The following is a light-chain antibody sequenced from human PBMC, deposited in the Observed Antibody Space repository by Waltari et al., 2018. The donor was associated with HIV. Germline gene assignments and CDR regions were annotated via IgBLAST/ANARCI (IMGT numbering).Light chain of an antibody. CDR3: HQYGTSPPIT. V-gene: IGKV3-20*01. CDR1: QTVSTNY. J-gene: IGKJ5*01. Sequence: EIVLTQAPGTLFLSPGERVTLSRRPSQTVSTNYVAWFQQKPGQPPRLLIYATSIRATDIPEGFSGGGSGTDFTLTITRLEPEDFAVYYCHQYGTSPPITFGQGTRLEIK. CDR2: ATS.